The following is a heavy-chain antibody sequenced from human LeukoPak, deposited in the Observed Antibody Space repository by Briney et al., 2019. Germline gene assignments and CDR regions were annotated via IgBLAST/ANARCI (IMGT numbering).Heavy chain of an antibody. Sequence: GGSLRLSCAACGFTLGSYWMHWVRQAPGKGLVWVSRIKTDGSSTNYADSVKGRFTISRDNVKNTVYLQMDSLRAEDTAVYYCVRGWSGYYAIDYWGQGTLVTVSS. D-gene: IGHD3-3*01. V-gene: IGHV3-74*01. CDR2: IKTDGSST. CDR1: GFTLGSYW. CDR3: VRGWSGYYAIDY. J-gene: IGHJ4*02.